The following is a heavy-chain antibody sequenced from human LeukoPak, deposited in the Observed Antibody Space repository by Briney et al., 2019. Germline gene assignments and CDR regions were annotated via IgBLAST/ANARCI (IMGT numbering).Heavy chain of an antibody. CDR1: GYSISSGYY. CDR3: ARHWGDYAHFDY. Sequence: SETLSLTCTVSGYSISSGYYWGWIRQPPGKGLEWIGNIYISGSTNYNPSLKSRVTISVDTSKNQLSLKLSAVTAADTAVYYCARHWGDYAHFDYWGRGTLVTVSS. V-gene: IGHV4-38-2*02. J-gene: IGHJ4*02. D-gene: IGHD3-16*01. CDR2: IYISGST.